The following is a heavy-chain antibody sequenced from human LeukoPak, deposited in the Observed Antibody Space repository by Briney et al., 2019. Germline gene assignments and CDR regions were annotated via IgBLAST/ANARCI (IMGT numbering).Heavy chain of an antibody. V-gene: IGHV3-30*18. CDR2: MSYDGSNK. Sequence: PGGSLRLSCAASGFTVSSNYMSWVRQAPGKGLEWVAVMSYDGSNKYYADSVKGRFTISRDNSKNTLYLQMNSLRAEDTAVYYCAKAPQGNCSGACMGYWGQGTLVTVSS. J-gene: IGHJ4*02. D-gene: IGHD2-15*01. CDR3: AKAPQGNCSGACMGY. CDR1: GFTVSSNY.